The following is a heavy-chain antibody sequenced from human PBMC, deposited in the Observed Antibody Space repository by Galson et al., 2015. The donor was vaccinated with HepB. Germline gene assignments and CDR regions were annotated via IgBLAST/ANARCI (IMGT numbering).Heavy chain of an antibody. CDR3: ARDRPVVFGGYDHQGDWFDP. D-gene: IGHD5-12*01. CDR2: TYYKSEWFN. CDR1: GDSVSSNSAA. Sequence: CAISGDSVSSNSAAWNWIRQSPSRGLEWLGRTYYKSEWFNDYAESVETRIRFTADTSKNQLYLQLNSVTPEDTAVYYCARDRPVVFGGYDHQGDWFDPWGQGTLVTVSS. J-gene: IGHJ5*02. V-gene: IGHV6-1*01.